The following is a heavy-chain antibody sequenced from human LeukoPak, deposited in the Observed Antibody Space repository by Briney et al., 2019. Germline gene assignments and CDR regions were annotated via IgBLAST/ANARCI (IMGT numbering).Heavy chain of an antibody. D-gene: IGHD6-13*01. Sequence: SVKVSCKASGATFSSYAISWVRQAPGQGLEWMGGIIPIFGTANYAQKFQGRVTITTDESTSTAYMELSSLRSEDTAVYYCARDWGSSSWYFSWFDPWGQGTLVTVSS. CDR1: GATFSSYA. J-gene: IGHJ5*02. CDR3: ARDWGSSSWYFSWFDP. V-gene: IGHV1-69*05. CDR2: IIPIFGTA.